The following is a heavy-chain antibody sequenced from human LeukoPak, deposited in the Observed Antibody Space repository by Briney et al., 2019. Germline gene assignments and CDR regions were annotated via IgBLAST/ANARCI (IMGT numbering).Heavy chain of an antibody. V-gene: IGHV3-7*01. CDR1: GFTFSSYW. CDR3: ARGANYDYVWGSYRFLNY. J-gene: IGHJ4*02. Sequence: GGSLRLSCAASGFTFSSYWMSWVRQAPGKGLEWVANIKQDGSEKYYVDSVKGRFTISRDNAKNSLYLQMNSLRAEDTAVYYCARGANYDYVWGSYRFLNYWGQGTLVTVSS. CDR2: IKQDGSEK. D-gene: IGHD3-16*02.